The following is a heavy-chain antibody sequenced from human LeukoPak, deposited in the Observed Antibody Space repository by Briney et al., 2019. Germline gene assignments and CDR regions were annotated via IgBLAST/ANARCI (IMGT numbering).Heavy chain of an antibody. CDR1: GFTFSSYE. CDR2: ISSSGSTI. Sequence: GGSLRLSCAASGFTFSSYEMNWVRQAPGKGLEWVSYISSSGSTIYYADSVKGRFTISRDNAKNSLYLQMNSLRAEDTAVYYCARGPGYSSSWLVQWYYYYYMDVWGKGTTVTISS. V-gene: IGHV3-48*03. CDR3: ARGPGYSSSWLVQWYYYYYMDV. J-gene: IGHJ6*03. D-gene: IGHD6-13*01.